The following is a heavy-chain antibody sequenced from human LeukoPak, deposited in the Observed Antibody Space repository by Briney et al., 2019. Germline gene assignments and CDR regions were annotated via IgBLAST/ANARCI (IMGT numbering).Heavy chain of an antibody. J-gene: IGHJ4*02. D-gene: IGHD2-2*01. CDR2: INPNSGGT. V-gene: IGHV1-2*04. CDR3: ARGLVLSGYQLLIYYFDY. Sequence: ASVKVSCKASGYTFTGYYMHWVRQAPGQGLEWMGWINPNSGGTNYAQKFQGWVTMTRDTSISTAYMELSRLRSDDTAVYYCARGLVLSGYQLLIYYFDYWGQGALVTVSS. CDR1: GYTFTGYY.